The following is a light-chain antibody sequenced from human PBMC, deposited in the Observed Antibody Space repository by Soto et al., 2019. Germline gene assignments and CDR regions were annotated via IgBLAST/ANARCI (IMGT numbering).Light chain of an antibody. CDR2: DAS. CDR3: QKGGM. J-gene: IGKJ5*01. CDR1: QSVSNY. Sequence: EMVLTQSPAPLSLSPGERATLSCRASQSVSNYLGWYPQKPGQAPRLLIYDASNRATAIPARFSGSGSGTDFSLTISSLELEDFAVYYCQKGGMFGQGTRLESK. V-gene: IGKV3-11*01.